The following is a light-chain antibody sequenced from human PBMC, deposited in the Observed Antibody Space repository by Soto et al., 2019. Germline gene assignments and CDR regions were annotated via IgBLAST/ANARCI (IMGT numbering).Light chain of an antibody. CDR1: QGISTY. Sequence: DIQMTQPPSSLSASVRDRVTITCRASQGISTYLAWYQQKPGKVPKLLIYAASTLQSGVPSRFSGSGSGTDFTLTISSLQPEDVATYYCQKYDSAPWTFGQGTKVEIK. CDR2: AAS. CDR3: QKYDSAPWT. J-gene: IGKJ1*01. V-gene: IGKV1-27*01.